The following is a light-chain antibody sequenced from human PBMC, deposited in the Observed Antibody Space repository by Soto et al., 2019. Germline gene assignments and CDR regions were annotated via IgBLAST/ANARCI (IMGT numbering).Light chain of an antibody. CDR3: QQSSTTTWT. Sequence: DIQMTQSPSSLSASVGDRVTITCRESQSIRRYLNWYQQRPGNAPNLXIYAASTLQSGVPSRFSGSGSGTDFTRTISSLQPEDFATYYCQQSSTTTWTFGQGTKVDIK. CDR1: QSIRRY. J-gene: IGKJ1*01. CDR2: AAS. V-gene: IGKV1-39*01.